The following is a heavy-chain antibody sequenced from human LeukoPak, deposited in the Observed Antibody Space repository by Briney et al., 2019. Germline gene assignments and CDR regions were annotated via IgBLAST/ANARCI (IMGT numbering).Heavy chain of an antibody. CDR1: GYTFTGYH. CDR2: INPNSGDT. CDR3: ARDYCSSTSCLFDY. D-gene: IGHD2-2*01. Sequence: ASVKVSCKTSGYTFTGYHMHWMRQAPGQGLEWMGRINPNSGDTNYAQKFQGRVTMTRDTSISTAYMELSRLTPDDTAMYYCARDYCSSTSCLFDYWGQGTLVTVSS. J-gene: IGHJ4*02. V-gene: IGHV1-2*06.